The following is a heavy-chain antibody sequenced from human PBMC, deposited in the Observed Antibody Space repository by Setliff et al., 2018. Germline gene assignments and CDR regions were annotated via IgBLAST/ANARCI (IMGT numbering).Heavy chain of an antibody. J-gene: IGHJ6*02. V-gene: IGHV4-39*07. D-gene: IGHD6-13*01. CDR1: GGSISSSSYY. CDR3: ARQQQLVIGSTAYYYYGMDV. CDR2: IYYSGST. Sequence: KPSETLSLTCTVSGGSISSSSYYWGWIRQPPGKGLEWIGSIYYSGSTYYNPSLKSRVTISVDTSKNQFSLKLSSVTAADTAVYYCARQQQLVIGSTAYYYYGMDVWGQGTTVTVSS.